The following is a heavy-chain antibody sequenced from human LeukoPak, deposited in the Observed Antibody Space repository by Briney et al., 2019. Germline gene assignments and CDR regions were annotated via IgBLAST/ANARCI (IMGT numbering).Heavy chain of an antibody. J-gene: IGHJ4*02. D-gene: IGHD3-22*01. CDR2: INPNSGGT. V-gene: IGHV1-2*02. Sequence: VASVKVSCKASGYTFTGYYMHWVRQAPGQGLEWMGWINPNSGGTNYAQKFQGRVTMTRDTSISTAYMELRSLRSDDTAVYYCARDLGDNSSGIDYWGQGTLVTVSS. CDR3: ARDLGDNSSGIDY. CDR1: GYTFTGYY.